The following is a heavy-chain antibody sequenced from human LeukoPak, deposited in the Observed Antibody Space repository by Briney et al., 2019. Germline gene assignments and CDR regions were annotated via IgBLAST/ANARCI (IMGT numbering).Heavy chain of an antibody. J-gene: IGHJ4*02. CDR2: ISSSGSTI. Sequence: GGSLRLSCAASGFTFSDYYMSWIRQAPGRGLEWVSYISSSGSTIYYADSVKGRFTISRDNAKNSLYLQMNSLRAKDTAVYYCARDTAVAGKDYWGQGTLVTVSS. V-gene: IGHV3-11*01. CDR1: GFTFSDYY. CDR3: ARDTAVAGKDY. D-gene: IGHD6-19*01.